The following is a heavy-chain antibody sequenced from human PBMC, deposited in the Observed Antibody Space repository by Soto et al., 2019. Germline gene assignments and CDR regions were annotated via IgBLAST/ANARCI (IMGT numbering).Heavy chain of an antibody. D-gene: IGHD2-15*01. CDR1: GGSISSYY. Sequence: SETLSLTCTVSGGSISSYYWSWIRQPPGKGLEWIGYIYYSGSTNYNPSLKSRATISVDTSKNQFSLKLSSVTAADTAVYYCARDGKLLLRGAFDIWGQGTMVTVSS. V-gene: IGHV4-59*01. J-gene: IGHJ3*02. CDR2: IYYSGST. CDR3: ARDGKLLLRGAFDI.